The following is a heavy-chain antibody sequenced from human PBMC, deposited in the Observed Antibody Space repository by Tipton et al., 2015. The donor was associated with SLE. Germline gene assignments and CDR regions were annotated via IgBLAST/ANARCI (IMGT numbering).Heavy chain of an antibody. Sequence: SLRLSCSASGFSVKNNYMSWVRLAPGKGLEWVSVIYNNGVTDYADSVKGRFTISRDNAKNSLYLHMNSLRAEDTAVYYCARIAGELRSDFWGQGTLVSVSS. CDR2: IYNNGVT. CDR1: GFSVKNNY. D-gene: IGHD1-7*01. CDR3: ARIAGELRSDF. J-gene: IGHJ4*02. V-gene: IGHV3-53*01.